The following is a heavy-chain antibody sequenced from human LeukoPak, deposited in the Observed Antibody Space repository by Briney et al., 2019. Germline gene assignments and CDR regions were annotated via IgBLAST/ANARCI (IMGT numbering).Heavy chain of an antibody. J-gene: IGHJ5*01. CDR1: GFTFGDYA. CDR2: IWNDGSNE. CDR3: ARDGSGLAVRGWFDF. D-gene: IGHD3-10*01. Sequence: GGSLRLSCTASGFTFGDYAMSWFRQAPGKGLEWVAVIWNDGSNEYYADSVKGRLAISRDNDKNTVNLQMNSLRAEDTAVYYCARDGSGLAVRGWFDFWGQGTLVTVSS. V-gene: IGHV3-33*01.